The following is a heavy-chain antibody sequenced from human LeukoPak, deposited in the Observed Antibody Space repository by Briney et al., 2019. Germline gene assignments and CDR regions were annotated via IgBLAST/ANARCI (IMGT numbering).Heavy chain of an antibody. CDR2: IWYDGSNK. CDR1: GFTFSSYG. Sequence: PGRSLRLSCAASGFTFSSYGMHWVRQAPGKGLEWVAVIWYDGSNKYYADSVKGRFTISRDNSKNTLYLQMNSLRAEDTAVYYRARGKSSTSCPGDYWGQGTLVTVSS. D-gene: IGHD2-2*01. J-gene: IGHJ4*02. CDR3: ARGKSSTSCPGDY. V-gene: IGHV3-33*01.